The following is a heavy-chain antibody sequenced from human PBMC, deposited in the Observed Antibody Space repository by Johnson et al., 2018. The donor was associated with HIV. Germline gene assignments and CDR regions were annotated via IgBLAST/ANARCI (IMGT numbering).Heavy chain of an antibody. D-gene: IGHD5-12*01. J-gene: IGHJ3*01. Sequence: VQLVESGGGVVQPGRSLRLSCGASGFTFSDYWMSWVRQAPGKGLEWVASIKYDGSDKYYVDAVKGRLIISRDNVNNSVYLQMNSLRAEDTAVYYCAKGRGYDYDALDFWGQGTMVTVSS. CDR1: GFTFSDYW. V-gene: IGHV3-7*05. CDR2: IKYDGSDK. CDR3: AKGRGYDYDALDF.